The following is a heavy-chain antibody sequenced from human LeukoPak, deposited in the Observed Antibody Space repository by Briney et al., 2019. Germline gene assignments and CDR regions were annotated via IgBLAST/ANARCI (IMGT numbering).Heavy chain of an antibody. V-gene: IGHV3-7*04. CDR3: AREGARPGYFGSGSP. Sequence: GGSLRLSCAASGFIFSSYWMSWVRQAPGKGLEWVANIKQDGSEKYYVDSVKGRFTISRDNAKNSLYLQMNSLRAEDTAVYYCAREGARPGYFGSGSPWGQGTLVTVSS. CDR1: GFIFSSYW. J-gene: IGHJ4*02. CDR2: IKQDGSEK. D-gene: IGHD3-10*01.